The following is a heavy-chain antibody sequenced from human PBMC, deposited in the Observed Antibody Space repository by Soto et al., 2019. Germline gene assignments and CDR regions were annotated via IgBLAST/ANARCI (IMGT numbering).Heavy chain of an antibody. CDR1: GFTFSSYA. D-gene: IGHD3-9*01. V-gene: IGHV3-30-3*01. Sequence: GGSLRLSCAASGFTFSSYAMHWVRQAPGKGLEWVAVISYDGSNKYYADSVKGRFTISRDNSKNTLYLQMNSLRAEDTAVYYCARETYDKDWGMDVWGQGTTVTVSS. CDR3: ARETYDKDWGMDV. J-gene: IGHJ6*02. CDR2: ISYDGSNK.